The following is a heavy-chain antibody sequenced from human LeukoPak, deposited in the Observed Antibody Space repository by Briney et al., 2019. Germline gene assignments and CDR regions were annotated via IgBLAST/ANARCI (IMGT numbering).Heavy chain of an antibody. D-gene: IGHD5-18*01. CDR3: ARDWAYGYEYYMDV. V-gene: IGHV1-2*02. CDR1: GYTFTGYY. J-gene: IGHJ6*03. CDR2: SSPNSGDT. Sequence: ASVKVSCKASGYTFTGYYMHWLRQAPGQGLEWMGWSSPNSGDTNYAQKFQGRVTMPRHTSISTAYMALSRLRSDATAVYYCARDWAYGYEYYMDVWGKGTTVTVSS.